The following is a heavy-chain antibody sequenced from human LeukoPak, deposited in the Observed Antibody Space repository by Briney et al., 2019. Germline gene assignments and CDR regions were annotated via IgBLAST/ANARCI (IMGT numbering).Heavy chain of an antibody. Sequence: PGRSLRLSCAASGFTFDDYAMHWVRQAPGKGLEWVSTITWNSGNKGYADSVKGRFTISRDNAKNSLYLQMNSLRPEDTALYYCTKAGSSNYPPDYWGQGTLVTVSS. CDR2: ITWNSGNK. CDR3: TKAGSSNYPPDY. D-gene: IGHD2-2*01. CDR1: GFTFDDYA. V-gene: IGHV3-9*01. J-gene: IGHJ4*02.